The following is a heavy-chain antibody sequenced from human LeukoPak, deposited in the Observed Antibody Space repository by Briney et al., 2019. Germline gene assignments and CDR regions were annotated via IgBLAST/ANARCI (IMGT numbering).Heavy chain of an antibody. CDR1: GFTFSSYG. Sequence: PGRSLRLSCAASGFTFSSYGMHWVRQAPGKGLEWVAVISYDGSNKYYADSVKGRFTISRDNSKNTLYLQMNSLRSDDTAVYYCARGPPYCSSTSCYVFGYWGQGTLVTVSS. D-gene: IGHD2-2*01. J-gene: IGHJ4*02. V-gene: IGHV3-30*03. CDR3: ARGPPYCSSTSCYVFGY. CDR2: ISYDGSNK.